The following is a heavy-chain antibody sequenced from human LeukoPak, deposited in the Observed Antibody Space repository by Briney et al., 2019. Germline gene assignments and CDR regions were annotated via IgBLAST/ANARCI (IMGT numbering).Heavy chain of an antibody. CDR3: AGSRRVAFDI. J-gene: IGHJ3*02. CDR1: GYTFTIYA. CDR2: INAGNGNT. Sequence: ASVKVSFKAPGYTFTIYAMHWVRQAPGQRLEWMGWINAGNGNTKYSQKFQGRVTITRDTSASTAYMELSSLRSEDTAVYYCAGSRRVAFDIWGQGTVVTVSS. V-gene: IGHV1-3*01. D-gene: IGHD1-26*01.